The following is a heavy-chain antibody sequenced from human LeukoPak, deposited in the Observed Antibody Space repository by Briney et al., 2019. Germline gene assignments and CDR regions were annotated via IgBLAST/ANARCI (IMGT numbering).Heavy chain of an antibody. Sequence: GGSLRLSCAASGFTFSSYSMNWVRQAPGKGLEWVSSISSSSSYIYYADSVKGRFTISRDNAKNSLYLQMNSLRAEDTAVYYCAREAYYYDSSPPFPDYWGQGTLVTVSS. CDR2: ISSSSSYI. CDR1: GFTFSSYS. D-gene: IGHD3-22*01. CDR3: AREAYYYDSSPPFPDY. J-gene: IGHJ4*02. V-gene: IGHV3-21*01.